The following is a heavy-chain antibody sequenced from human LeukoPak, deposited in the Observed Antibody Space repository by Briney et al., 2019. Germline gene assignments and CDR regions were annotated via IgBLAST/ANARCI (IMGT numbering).Heavy chain of an antibody. V-gene: IGHV4-59*01. CDR1: GGSISSYY. D-gene: IGHD3-22*01. Sequence: PSETLSLTCIVSGGSISSYYWSWIRQPPGKGLEWIGYIYYTGSTNYNPSLKSRVTISVDTSKNQFSLKLSSVTAADMAVYYCARLARHYYDSSGYYSRGAFDIWGQGTMVTVSS. CDR3: ARLARHYYDSSGYYSRGAFDI. CDR2: IYYTGST. J-gene: IGHJ3*02.